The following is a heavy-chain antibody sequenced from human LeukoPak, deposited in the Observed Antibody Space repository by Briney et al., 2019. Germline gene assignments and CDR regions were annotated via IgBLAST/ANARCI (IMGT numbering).Heavy chain of an antibody. CDR3: ARVQPGRVVAAPFDP. CDR1: GGSISSGSYY. CDR2: IYTSGST. Sequence: PSQTLSLTCTVSGGSISSGSYYWSWIRQPAGKGLEWIGRIYTSGSTNYNPSLKSRVTISVDTSKNQFSLKLSSVTAADTAVYYCARVQPGRVVAAPFDPWGQGTLVTVSS. D-gene: IGHD2-15*01. V-gene: IGHV4-61*02. J-gene: IGHJ5*02.